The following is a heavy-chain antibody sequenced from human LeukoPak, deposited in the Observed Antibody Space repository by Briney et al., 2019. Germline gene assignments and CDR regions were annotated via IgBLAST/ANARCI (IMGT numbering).Heavy chain of an antibody. CDR1: GFTFSSYW. CDR3: ARGGYDFWSGYPFDY. J-gene: IGHJ4*02. V-gene: IGHV3-7*01. D-gene: IGHD3-3*01. CDR2: IKQDGSEK. Sequence: GGSLGLSCAASGFTFSSYWMSWVRQAPGKGLEWVANIKQDGSEKYYVDSVKGRFTISRDNAKNSLYLQMNSLRAEDTAVYYCARGGYDFWSGYPFDYWGQGTLVTVSS.